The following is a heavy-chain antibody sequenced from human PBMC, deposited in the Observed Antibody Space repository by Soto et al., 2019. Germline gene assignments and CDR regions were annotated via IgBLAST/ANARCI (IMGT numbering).Heavy chain of an antibody. J-gene: IGHJ6*02. CDR2: IWYDGSNK. Sequence: QVQLVESGGGVVQPGRSLRLSCAASGFTFSSYGMHWVRQAPGKGLEWVAVIWYDGSNKYYADSVKGRFTISRDNSKNTLYLQMNSLRAEDTAVYYCARDLEDTAMVYGYYYYYGMDVWGQGTTVTVSS. CDR1: GFTFSSYG. CDR3: ARDLEDTAMVYGYYYYYGMDV. V-gene: IGHV3-33*01. D-gene: IGHD5-18*01.